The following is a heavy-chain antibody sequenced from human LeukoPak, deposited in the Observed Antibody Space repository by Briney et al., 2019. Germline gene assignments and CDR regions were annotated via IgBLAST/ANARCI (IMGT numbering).Heavy chain of an antibody. Sequence: PGGSLRLSCAASGFTFNSYAMTWVRQAPEKGLEWVSSIIDSGTSTYYEDSVKGRFSISRDNSKNTLYLQMNSLRAEDTAVYYCAKGSRGSYDYWGQGTLVTVSS. J-gene: IGHJ4*02. CDR3: AKGSRGSYDY. CDR1: GFTFNSYA. CDR2: IIDSGTST. D-gene: IGHD1-26*01. V-gene: IGHV3-23*01.